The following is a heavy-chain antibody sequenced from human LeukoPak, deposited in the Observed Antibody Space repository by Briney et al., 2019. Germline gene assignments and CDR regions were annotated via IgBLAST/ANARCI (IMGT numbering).Heavy chain of an antibody. J-gene: IGHJ5*02. D-gene: IGHD3-10*01. CDR3: ATNILVRDIINWFDP. Sequence: ASVKVSCKASGYTFTSYYMHWVRQAPGQGLEWVGIINPSGGSTSYAQKFQGRVTMTRDMSTSTVYMELSSLRYDDTAVYYCATNILVRDIINWFDPWGQGTLVTVSS. CDR2: INPSGGST. V-gene: IGHV1-46*01. CDR1: GYTFTSYY.